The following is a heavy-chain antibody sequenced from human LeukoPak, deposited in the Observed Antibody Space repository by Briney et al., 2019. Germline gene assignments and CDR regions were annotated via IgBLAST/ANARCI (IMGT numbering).Heavy chain of an antibody. V-gene: IGHV4-34*01. CDR2: INHSGST. CDR3: ARYLVGATYFDY. Sequence: PSETLSLTCAVYGGSFSGYYWSWIRQPPGKGLEWIGEINHSGSTNYNPSLKSRVTISVDTSKNQFSLKLSSVTAADTAVYYCARYLVGATYFDYWGQGTLVTVSS. J-gene: IGHJ4*02. D-gene: IGHD1-26*01. CDR1: GGSFSGYY.